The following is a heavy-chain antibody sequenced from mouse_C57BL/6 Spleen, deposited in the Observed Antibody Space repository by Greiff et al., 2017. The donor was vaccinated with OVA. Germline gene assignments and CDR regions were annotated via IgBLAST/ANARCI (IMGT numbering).Heavy chain of an antibody. CDR1: GYAFSSYW. D-gene: IGHD1-1*01. CDR3: ARRRASYYQGYYFDY. CDR2: IYPGDGDT. Sequence: QVQLQQSGAELVKPGASVKISCKASGYAFSSYWMNWVKQRPGKGLEWIGQIYPGDGDTNSNGKFKGKATLTADKSSSTAYMQLSSLTSEDSAVYVCARRRASYYQGYYFDYWGQGTTLTVSS. J-gene: IGHJ2*01. V-gene: IGHV1-80*01.